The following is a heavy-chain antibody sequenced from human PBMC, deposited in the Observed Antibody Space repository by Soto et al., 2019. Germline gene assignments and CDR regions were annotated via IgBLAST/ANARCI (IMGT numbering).Heavy chain of an antibody. CDR2: ISGSSSYI. J-gene: IGHJ6*03. CDR3: ARDGAYCSGTGCRDYYHYMDV. Sequence: EVQLVESGGGLVKPGGSLRLSCAASGFSFSDYSMNWVRQAPGKGLEWVSSISGSSSYIYYADSLKGRVTVSRDNAEKSLYLQMNSLRAEDTAVYYCARDGAYCSGTGCRDYYHYMDVWGKGTTGTVSS. D-gene: IGHD2-2*01. V-gene: IGHV3-21*01. CDR1: GFSFSDYS.